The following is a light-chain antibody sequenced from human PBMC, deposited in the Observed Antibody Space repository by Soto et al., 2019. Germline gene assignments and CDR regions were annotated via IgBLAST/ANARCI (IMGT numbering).Light chain of an antibody. V-gene: IGLV2-14*01. J-gene: IGLJ3*02. CDR2: EVT. Sequence: QSALTQPASVSGSPGQSITISCTGTSTDVGVYNYVSWYQQHPGKAPKVMIYEVTNRPSGVSNRFSGSKSGDTASLTISGLQSEDEAHYYCSSYTTSATLVFGGGTKLTVL. CDR1: STDVGVYNY. CDR3: SSYTTSATLV.